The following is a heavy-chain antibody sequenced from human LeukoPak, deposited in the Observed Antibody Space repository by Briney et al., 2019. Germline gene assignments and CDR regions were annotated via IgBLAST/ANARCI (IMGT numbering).Heavy chain of an antibody. J-gene: IGHJ4*02. CDR3: AKEQGYDILGGPEP. Sequence: GGSLRLSCVDPLFSLLVYTMSSVPQAPGKGLEWVSSISGSGGSTYYADSVKGRFTISRDNSKNTLYLQMNSLRGEDTALYYCAKEQGYDILGGPEPGGQGTLVTVSS. CDR1: LFSLLVYT. V-gene: IGHV3-23*01. D-gene: IGHD3-9*01. CDR2: ISGSGGST.